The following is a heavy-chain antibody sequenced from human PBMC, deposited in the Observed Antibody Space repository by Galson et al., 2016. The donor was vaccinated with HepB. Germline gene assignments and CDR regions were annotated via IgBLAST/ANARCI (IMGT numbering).Heavy chain of an antibody. J-gene: IGHJ4*02. Sequence: SVKVSCKASGYTFGNYGISWVRQAPGQGLEWMAWISAYNGNSNTDYAQKFQGRVSMTTDPSTSTAYMELTSLKSDDTAVYYCARDFCSGGSCSPPLGYWGQGTLVTV. CDR2: ISAYNGNSNT. V-gene: IGHV1-18*01. CDR3: ARDFCSGGSCSPPLGY. CDR1: GYTFGNYG. D-gene: IGHD2-15*01.